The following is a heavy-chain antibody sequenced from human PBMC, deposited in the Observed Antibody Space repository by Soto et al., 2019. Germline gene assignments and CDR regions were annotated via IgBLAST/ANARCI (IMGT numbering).Heavy chain of an antibody. J-gene: IGHJ4*02. CDR3: ARGVPSPKFDW. V-gene: IGHV4-34*02. Sequence: QVLLQQWGAGLLKPSETLSLTCAVYGGSFSGYYWSWIRQPPGKGLEWIGEMNHSGSSNYNSSLKSRVTISVDTSKNQFSLRLSSVTAADTAIYYCARGVPSPKFDWWGPGTLVTVSS. CDR1: GGSFSGYY. D-gene: IGHD6-6*01. CDR2: MNHSGSS.